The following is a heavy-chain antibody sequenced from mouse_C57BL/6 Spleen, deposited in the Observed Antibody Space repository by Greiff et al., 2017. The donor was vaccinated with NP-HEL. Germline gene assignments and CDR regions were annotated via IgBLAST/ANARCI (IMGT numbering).Heavy chain of an antibody. J-gene: IGHJ2*01. CDR2: IYPGDGDT. Sequence: QVQLQQSGPELVKPGASVKISCKASGYAFSSSWMNWVKQRPGKGLEWIGRIYPGDGDTNYNGKFKGKATLTADKSSSTAYMQLSSLTSEDSAVYFCAPCITTVPYLDYWGEGTTLTVSS. CDR1: GYAFSSSW. D-gene: IGHD1-1*01. CDR3: APCITTVPYLDY. V-gene: IGHV1-82*01.